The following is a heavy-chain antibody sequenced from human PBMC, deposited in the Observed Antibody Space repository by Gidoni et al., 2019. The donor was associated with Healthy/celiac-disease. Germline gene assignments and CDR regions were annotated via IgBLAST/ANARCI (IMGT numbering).Heavy chain of an antibody. Sequence: QVQLVESGGGLVKPGGSLRLSCAASGFTFSDYYMSWIRQAPGKGLEWVSYISSSSSYTNYADSVKGRFTISRDNAKNSLYLQMNSLRAEDTAVYYCARAEYDRFHSDYWGQGTLVTVSS. CDR2: ISSSSSYT. D-gene: IGHD3-16*01. CDR3: ARAEYDRFHSDY. V-gene: IGHV3-11*06. J-gene: IGHJ4*02. CDR1: GFTFSDYY.